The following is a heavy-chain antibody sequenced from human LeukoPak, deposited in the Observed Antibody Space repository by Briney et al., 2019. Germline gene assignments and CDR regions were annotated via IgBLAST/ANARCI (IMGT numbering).Heavy chain of an antibody. CDR1: GYSFTNFW. CDR3: ARGFGYAGNYFDY. Sequence: GESLQISCKGSGYSFTNFWIGWVRQMPGKGLEWMGIIFLGDSDTRYSPSFQGQVIISADKSISTAYLQWSSLEASDTAIYYCARGFGYAGNYFDYWGQGTLVTVSS. D-gene: IGHD5-18*01. J-gene: IGHJ4*02. CDR2: IFLGDSDT. V-gene: IGHV5-51*01.